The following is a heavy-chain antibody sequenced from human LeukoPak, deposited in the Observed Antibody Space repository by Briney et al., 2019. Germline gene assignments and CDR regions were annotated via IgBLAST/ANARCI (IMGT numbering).Heavy chain of an antibody. Sequence: SEILSLTCTVSGGSISSYYWSWIRQPPGKGLEWIGEIYHSGSTNYNPSLKSRVTISVDKSKNQFSLKLSSVTAADTAVYYCARWSDRRLGFDIWGQGTMVTVSS. V-gene: IGHV4-59*12. J-gene: IGHJ3*02. CDR1: GGSISSYY. CDR3: ARWSDRRLGFDI. D-gene: IGHD6-19*01. CDR2: IYHSGST.